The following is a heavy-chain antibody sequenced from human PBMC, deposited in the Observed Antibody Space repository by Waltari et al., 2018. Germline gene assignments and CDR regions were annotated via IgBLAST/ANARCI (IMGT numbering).Heavy chain of an antibody. J-gene: IGHJ4*02. D-gene: IGHD3-3*01. Sequence: QVQLVQSGAEVKKPGASVKVSCKASGYTFTSYGISWVRQAPGQGLEWMGWISAYNGNTNDAQKLHGRVTMTTETSTSTADMELRSLRSDDTAVYYCARDHTIFGVVTSLGYWGQGTLVTVSS. CDR2: ISAYNGNT. CDR1: GYTFTSYG. CDR3: ARDHTIFGVVTSLGY. V-gene: IGHV1-18*01.